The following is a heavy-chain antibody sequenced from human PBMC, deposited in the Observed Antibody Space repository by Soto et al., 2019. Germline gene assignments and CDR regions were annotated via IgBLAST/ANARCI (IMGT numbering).Heavy chain of an antibody. CDR2: IKEDGGEK. D-gene: IGHD3-9*01. J-gene: IGHJ3*02. CDR1: GFTFSDSW. V-gene: IGHV3-7*01. CDR3: ATPSLTTFDM. Sequence: EVQLVESGGGLVQPGESLRLSCAASGFTFSDSWMRWFRQAPGKGLEWVASIKEDGGEKKYGDSVKGRFTVSRDNANNSLYLQMNSLRVEDTAVYYCATPSLTTFDMWVQGTMVTVSA.